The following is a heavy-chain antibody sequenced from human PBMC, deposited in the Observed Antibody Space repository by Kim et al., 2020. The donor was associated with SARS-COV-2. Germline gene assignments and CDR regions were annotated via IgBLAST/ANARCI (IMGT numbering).Heavy chain of an antibody. D-gene: IGHD5-12*01. CDR3: RNRGGYSSFDH. V-gene: IGHV3-23*01. CDR2: ISANGVSK. J-gene: IGHJ4*02. CDR1: GFAFNTYP. Sequence: GGSLRLSCAASGFAFNTYPMSWVRQAPGRGLEWVSTISANGVSKYYADSVMGRFTISRDNSKNTLYLQMNGLRAEDTVIYYCRNRGGYSSFDHWGQGTLITVSS.